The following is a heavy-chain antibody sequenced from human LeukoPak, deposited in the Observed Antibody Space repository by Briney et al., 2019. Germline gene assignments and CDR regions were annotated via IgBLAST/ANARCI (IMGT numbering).Heavy chain of an antibody. V-gene: IGHV3-30*02. D-gene: IGHD2-15*01. J-gene: IGHJ1*01. CDR3: ARDPSEHSAGWGYFQH. Sequence: PGGSLRLSCAASGFTFSSYGMHWVRQAPGKGLEWVAFIRYDGSNKYYADSVKGRFTISRDNSKNTLYLQMNSLRAEDTAVYYCARDPSEHSAGWGYFQHWGQGTLVTVSS. CDR2: IRYDGSNK. CDR1: GFTFSSYG.